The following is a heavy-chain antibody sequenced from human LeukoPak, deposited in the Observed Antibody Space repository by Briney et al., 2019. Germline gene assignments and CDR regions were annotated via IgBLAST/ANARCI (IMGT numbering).Heavy chain of an antibody. CDR1: GYSFTSYW. J-gene: IGHJ4*02. CDR3: ARRRAYCGGDCYSFDY. V-gene: IGHV5-51*01. D-gene: IGHD2-21*02. Sequence: GESLKISCKGSGYSFTSYWIGWVRQMPGKGLEWMGIIYPGDSDTRYSPSFQGQVTISADKSIITAYLQWSSLKASDTAMFYCARRRAYCGGDCYSFDYWGREPWSSSPQ. CDR2: IYPGDSDT.